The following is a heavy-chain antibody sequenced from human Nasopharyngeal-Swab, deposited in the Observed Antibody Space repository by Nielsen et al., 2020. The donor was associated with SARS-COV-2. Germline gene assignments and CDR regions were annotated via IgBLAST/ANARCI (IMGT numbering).Heavy chain of an antibody. J-gene: IGHJ5*02. CDR3: ATSAPYCSSTSCSCWFDP. CDR2: FDPEDGET. D-gene: IGHD2-2*01. CDR1: GYTLPELS. V-gene: IGHV1-24*01. Sequence: SVKVSCKVSGYTLPELSMHWVRQAPGKELEWMGGFDPEDGETIYAQKFQGRVTMTEDTSTDTDYMELSTLRSEDTAVYYCATSAPYCSSTSCSCWFDPWGQGTPVTVSS.